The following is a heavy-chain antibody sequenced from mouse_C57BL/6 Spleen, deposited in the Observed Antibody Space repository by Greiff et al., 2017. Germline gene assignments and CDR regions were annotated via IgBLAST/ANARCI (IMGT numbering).Heavy chain of an antibody. Sequence: QVQLQQSGPELVRPGTSVKLSCKASGYTFTSYWMHWVKQRPGQGLEWIGVIDPSDSYTNYNQKFKGKATLTVDTSSSTAYMQLSSLTSEDSAVYYCARGGLLLRSYYAMDYWGQGTSVTVSS. CDR2: IDPSDSYT. CDR3: ARGGLLLRSYYAMDY. D-gene: IGHD1-1*01. V-gene: IGHV1-59*01. J-gene: IGHJ4*01. CDR1: GYTFTSYW.